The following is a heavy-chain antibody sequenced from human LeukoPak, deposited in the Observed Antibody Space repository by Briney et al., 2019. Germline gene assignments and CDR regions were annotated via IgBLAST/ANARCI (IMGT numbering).Heavy chain of an antibody. V-gene: IGHV1-69*02. CDR3: FGNYYGMDV. Sequence: GSSVKVSCKASGGTFSSYTITWVRQAPGQGLEWMGRIIPILGKPNYVQKFQGRVTITADKSTSTAYMELSSLRSEDTAVYYCFGNYYGMDVWGQGTRSPSP. J-gene: IGHJ6*02. CDR2: IIPILGKP. D-gene: IGHD1-14*01. CDR1: GGTFSSYT.